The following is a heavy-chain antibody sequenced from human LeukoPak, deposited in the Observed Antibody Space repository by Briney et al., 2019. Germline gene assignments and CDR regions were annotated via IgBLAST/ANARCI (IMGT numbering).Heavy chain of an antibody. J-gene: IGHJ5*02. Sequence: SETLSLTCLVSGASVSTSHWNWIRHLPGKGLEWIGCLSYTGKTDYNPSLTSRVTISLGTSKNQVSLKLRSVTAADTAVYFCSEGYFEPFDHWGQGTLVVVSS. CDR2: LSYTGKT. D-gene: IGHD2/OR15-2a*01. CDR3: SEGYFEPFDH. V-gene: IGHV4-59*02. CDR1: GASVSTSH.